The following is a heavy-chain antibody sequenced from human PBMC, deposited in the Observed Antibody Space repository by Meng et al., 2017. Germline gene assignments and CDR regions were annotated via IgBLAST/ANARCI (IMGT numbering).Heavy chain of an antibody. Sequence: QLVLSDAEVKKPGASVKVSCKASGYTFTVYYMQWVRQSPGQGLEWMGRINPNSGGTNYAQKFQGRVTMTRDTSISTAYMELSRLRSDDTAVYYCYGDYSQGPNWGQGTLVTVSS. CDR3: YGDYSQGPN. CDR1: GYTFTVYY. J-gene: IGHJ4*02. CDR2: INPNSGGT. V-gene: IGHV1-2*06. D-gene: IGHD4-17*01.